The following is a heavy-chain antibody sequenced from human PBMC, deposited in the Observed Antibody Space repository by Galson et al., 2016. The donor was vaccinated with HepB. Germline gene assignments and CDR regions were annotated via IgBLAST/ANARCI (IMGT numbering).Heavy chain of an antibody. CDR1: GHTFIELS. CDR3: ARPGRYGDRSVAFDI. J-gene: IGHJ3*02. Sequence: SVKVSCKVSGHTFIELSMHWVRQAPGKGLEWMGGFDPEDGETIYAQKFQGRVTMTRDTSISTAYMELSSLRSDDTAAYYCARPGRYGDRSVAFDIWGQGTMVTVSS. CDR2: FDPEDGET. D-gene: IGHD4-17*01. V-gene: IGHV1-24*01.